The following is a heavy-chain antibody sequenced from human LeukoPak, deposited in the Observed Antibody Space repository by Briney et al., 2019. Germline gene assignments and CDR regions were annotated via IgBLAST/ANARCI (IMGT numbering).Heavy chain of an antibody. CDR2: ISYDGSNK. V-gene: IGHV3-30-3*01. J-gene: IGHJ4*02. Sequence: GRSLRLSCAASGFTFSSYAMHWVRQAPGKGLEWVAVISYDGSNKYYADSVKGRFTISRDNSKNTLYLQMNSLRAEDTAVYYCARVLSRGMSSGYYSPFDYWGQGTLVTASS. CDR3: ARVLSRGMSSGYYSPFDY. D-gene: IGHD3-22*01. CDR1: GFTFSSYA.